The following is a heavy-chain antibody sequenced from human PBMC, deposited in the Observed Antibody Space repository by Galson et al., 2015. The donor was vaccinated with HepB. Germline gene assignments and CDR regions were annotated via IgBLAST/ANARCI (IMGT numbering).Heavy chain of an antibody. J-gene: IGHJ6*02. CDR3: ATESHAVRLAIAVAGMHYYYYGMDV. CDR2: FDPEDGET. D-gene: IGHD6-19*01. Sequence: SVKVSCKVSGYTLTELSMHWVRQAPGKGLEWMGGFDPEDGETIYAQKFQGRVTMTEDTSTDTAYMELSSLRSEDTAVYYCATESHAVRLAIAVAGMHYYYYGMDVWGQGTTVTVSS. CDR1: GYTLTELS. V-gene: IGHV1-24*01.